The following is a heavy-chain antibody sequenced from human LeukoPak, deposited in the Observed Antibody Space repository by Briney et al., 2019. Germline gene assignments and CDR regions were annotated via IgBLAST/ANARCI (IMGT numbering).Heavy chain of an antibody. CDR2: IYYSGST. J-gene: IGHJ4*02. D-gene: IGHD3-9*01. V-gene: IGHV4-59*01. Sequence: PSETLSLTCTVSGGSISSYYWSWIRQPPGKGLEWIGYIYYSGSTNYNPSLKSRVTISVGTSKNQFSLKLSSVTAADTAVYYCARADVLRYFDWLDSGYYFDYWGQGTLVTVSS. CDR1: GGSISSYY. CDR3: ARADVLRYFDWLDSGYYFDY.